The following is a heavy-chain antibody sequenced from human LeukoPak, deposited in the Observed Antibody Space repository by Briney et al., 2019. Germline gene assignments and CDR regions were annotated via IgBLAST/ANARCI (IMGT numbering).Heavy chain of an antibody. CDR3: ARDRTRVVVVAATLHY. D-gene: IGHD2-15*01. CDR1: GYTFTGYY. V-gene: IGHV1-2*02. CDR2: INPNSGGT. J-gene: IGHJ4*02. Sequence: ASVKVSCKASGYTFTGYYMHWVRQAPGQGLEWMGWINPNSGGTNYAQKFQGRVTMTRDTPISTAYMELSRLRSDDTAVYYCARDRTRVVVVAATLHYWGQGTLVTVSS.